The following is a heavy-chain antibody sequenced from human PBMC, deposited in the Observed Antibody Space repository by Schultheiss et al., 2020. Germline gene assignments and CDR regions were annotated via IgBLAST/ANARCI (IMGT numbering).Heavy chain of an antibody. CDR2: ISSSSSYI. CDR3: ARDGGGDGYFDS. D-gene: IGHD2-21*01. J-gene: IGHJ4*02. Sequence: GGSLRLSCAASGFTFSSYSMNWVRQAPGKGLEWVSSISSSSSYIHYADSLKGRFTISRDNARNSLFLQMNSLRAEDTAVYYCARDGGGDGYFDSWGQGTRVTV. CDR1: GFTFSSYS. V-gene: IGHV3-21*01.